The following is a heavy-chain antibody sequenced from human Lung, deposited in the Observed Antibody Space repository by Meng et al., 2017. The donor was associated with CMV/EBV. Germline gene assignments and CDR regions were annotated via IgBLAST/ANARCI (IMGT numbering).Heavy chain of an antibody. CDR1: GLTVNNNF. CDR2: MYSGGST. D-gene: IGHD2-8*02. CDR3: VKEMYWDQSYHGMDV. Sequence: GGSLRLXCAASGLTVNNNFLTWVRQGPGKGLEWVSAMYSGGSTYYTDYVKGRFTLSRDNSKNTQYLQMNRLRAEDTGVYYCVKEMYWDQSYHGMDVWGQGXTVTVSS. J-gene: IGHJ6*02. V-gene: IGHV3-66*02.